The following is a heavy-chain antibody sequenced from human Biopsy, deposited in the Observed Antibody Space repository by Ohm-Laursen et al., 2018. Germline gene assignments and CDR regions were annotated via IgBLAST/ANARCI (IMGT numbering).Heavy chain of an antibody. D-gene: IGHD5/OR15-5a*01. CDR3: ARDLRGHWFFDL. J-gene: IGHJ2*01. Sequence: SLRLSCAASGFTFTNDNMHWVRQAPGKGLAWVAAIYNDGINEYYADSVKGRFTISRDDSKNTLYLQMNSLRVEDTAVFYCARDLRGHWFFDLWGRGTLVTVSS. V-gene: IGHV3-33*01. CDR1: GFTFTNDN. CDR2: IYNDGINE.